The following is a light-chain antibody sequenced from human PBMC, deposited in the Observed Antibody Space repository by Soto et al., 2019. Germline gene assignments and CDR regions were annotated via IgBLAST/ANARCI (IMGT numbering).Light chain of an antibody. J-gene: IGKJ1*01. CDR1: QTVNSDY. Sequence: EIELSQSPGTLSLSPGETATLSCRASQTVNSDYLAWFQQGPGQAPRLLIFATSRRATDIPDRFSGSGSGTDFTLAIRRLEPEDFAVYYCHQFGYSPRTFGQGTKVDIK. V-gene: IGKV3-20*01. CDR2: ATS. CDR3: HQFGYSPRT.